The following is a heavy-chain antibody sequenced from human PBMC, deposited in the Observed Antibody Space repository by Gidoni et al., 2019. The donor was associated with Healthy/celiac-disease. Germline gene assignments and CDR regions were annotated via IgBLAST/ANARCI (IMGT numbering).Heavy chain of an antibody. CDR1: GFTFRSYA. D-gene: IGHD3-9*01. CDR2: ISYDGSNK. CDR3: ARDILTGYYGYYYYGMDV. J-gene: IGHJ6*02. Sequence: QVQLVESGGGVVQPGRSLRLSCAASGFTFRSYAMHWVRQAPGKGLEWVAVISYDGSNKYYADSVKGRFTISRDNSKNTLYLQMNSLRAEDTAVYYCARDILTGYYGYYYYGMDVWGQGTTVTVSS. V-gene: IGHV3-30-3*01.